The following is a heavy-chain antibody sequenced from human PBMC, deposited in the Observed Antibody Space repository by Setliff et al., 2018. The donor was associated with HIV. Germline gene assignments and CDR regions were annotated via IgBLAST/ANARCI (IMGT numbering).Heavy chain of an antibody. CDR1: GGSVSSRGYY. CDR3: ARPTTGVGGGAAFDI. V-gene: IGHV4-39*02. D-gene: IGHD2-8*01. J-gene: IGHJ3*02. CDR2: ILYGGNT. Sequence: SETLSLTCTVSGGSVSSRGYYWGWIRQPPGKGPEWIANILYGGNTYYNPSLKSRVTISVDTSKNHFSLKLNSVTAADTAVYFCARPTTGVGGGAAFDIWGQGTRVTVSS.